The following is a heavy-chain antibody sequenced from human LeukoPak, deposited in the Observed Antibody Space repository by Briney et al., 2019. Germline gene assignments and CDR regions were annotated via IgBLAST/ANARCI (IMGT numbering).Heavy chain of an antibody. CDR2: INWNGGST. CDR1: GFTFDDYG. V-gene: IGHV3-20*04. CDR3: ARWTAAYYYSYYMDV. J-gene: IGHJ6*03. Sequence: GGSLRLSCAASGFTFDDYGMSWVRQAPGKGLELGSGINWNGGSTGYADSVKGRFTISRDNAKNSLYLQMNSLRAGDTALYYCARWTAAYYYSYYMDVWGKGTTVTVSS. D-gene: IGHD3/OR15-3a*01.